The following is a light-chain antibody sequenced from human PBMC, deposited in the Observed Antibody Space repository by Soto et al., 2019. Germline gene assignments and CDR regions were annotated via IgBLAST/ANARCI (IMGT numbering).Light chain of an antibody. V-gene: IGKV3-20*01. CDR1: QSITGRY. J-gene: IGKJ5*01. Sequence: EIVLTQSPATLSLSPGEGATLSCTASQSITGRYLAWYQQRPGQAPRLLIYEASSRATGIPDRFSGSGSGTDFTLTISRLEPEDFAVYHCQQYGSSPLITFGQGTRLEIK. CDR3: QQYGSSPLIT. CDR2: EAS.